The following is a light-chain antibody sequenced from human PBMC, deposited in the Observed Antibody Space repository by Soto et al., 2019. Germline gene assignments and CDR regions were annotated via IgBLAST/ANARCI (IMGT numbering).Light chain of an antibody. CDR1: HNDIGTYDY. CDR3: SSFTSNRIYV. V-gene: IGLV2-14*03. CDR2: GVT. Sequence: QSVLTQPTSVSGSPGQSITISCTGNHNDIGTYDYVSWYQQHPGRAPRLLIHGVTTRPSGISGRFSASKSGLTASLTISGLQPEDEADYYCSSFTSNRIYVFGPGTNVTGL. J-gene: IGLJ1*01.